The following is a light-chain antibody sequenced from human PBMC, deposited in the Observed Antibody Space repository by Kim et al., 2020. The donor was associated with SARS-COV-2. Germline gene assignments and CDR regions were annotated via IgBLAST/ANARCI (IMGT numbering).Light chain of an antibody. V-gene: IGKV3-15*01. CDR2: GAY. J-gene: IGKJ4*01. Sequence: ATLSVSPGEGVTLSCRTSQSVGTSLAWYQQKPGQAPRLLIYGAYSRAAGAPARFSGRGSGTQFSLTISILQSDDFAVYYCQHSVTFGGGTKVDIK. CDR1: QSVGTS. CDR3: QHSVT.